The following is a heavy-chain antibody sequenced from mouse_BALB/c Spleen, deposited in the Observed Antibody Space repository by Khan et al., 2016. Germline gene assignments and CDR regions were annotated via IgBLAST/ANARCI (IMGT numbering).Heavy chain of an antibody. D-gene: IGHD2-5*01. V-gene: IGHV3-8*02. CDR1: GGSITSGY. CDR3: TRNIVPMDY. J-gene: IGHJ4*01. CDR2: ISYSGIT. Sequence: EVQLQESGPSLVKPSQTLSLTCSVTGGSITSGYWNWIRKFPGNKLEYMGYISYSGITYFNPSLKSRISITRDTSTSQFSLQLNSVTTEDTATYYCTRNIVPMDYWGQGTSVTVSS.